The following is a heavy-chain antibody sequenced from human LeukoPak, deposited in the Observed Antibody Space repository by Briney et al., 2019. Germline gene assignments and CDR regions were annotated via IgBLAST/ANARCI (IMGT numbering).Heavy chain of an antibody. V-gene: IGHV3-21*01. CDR1: GFTFSNYN. CDR2: ISGTSSHI. D-gene: IGHD2/OR15-2a*01. J-gene: IGHJ4*02. Sequence: GGSLRLSCAASGFTFSNYNMNWVRQAPGKGLEWVSIISGTSSHIFDADSVKGRFTISRDNAKNSLYLQMNSLRAEDTAVYYCARSVIVADTTRGFDYWGQGILVTVSS. CDR3: ARSVIVADTTRGFDY.